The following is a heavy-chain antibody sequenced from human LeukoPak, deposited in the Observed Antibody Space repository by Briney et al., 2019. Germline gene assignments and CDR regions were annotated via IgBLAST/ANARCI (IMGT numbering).Heavy chain of an antibody. CDR2: IYSSGSI. CDR3: ARAPVIMVRGVVMPNNKGEIAYYFDF. CDR1: GGSISSYY. Sequence: SETLSLTCTVSGGSISSYYWSWIRQPAGKGLEWIGRIYSSGSINYNPSLKSRVTMSVDTSKNQFSLELTSVTAADTAVYYCARAPVIMVRGVVMPNNKGEIAYYFDFWGQGTLVTVSS. J-gene: IGHJ4*02. D-gene: IGHD3-10*01. V-gene: IGHV4-4*07.